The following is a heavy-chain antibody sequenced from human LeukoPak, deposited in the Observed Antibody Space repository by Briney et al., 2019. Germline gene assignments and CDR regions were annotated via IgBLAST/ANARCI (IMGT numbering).Heavy chain of an antibody. V-gene: IGHV3-15*01. CDR2: IKSKTDGGTT. CDR3: TTDWTTYSGSQYNWFDP. J-gene: IGHJ5*02. D-gene: IGHD1-26*01. Sequence: GGPLRLSCAASGFTFSNAWMSWVRQAPGKGLEWVGRIKSKTDGGTTDYAAPVKGRFTISRDDSKNTLYLQMNSLKTEDTAVYYCTTDWTTYSGSQYNWFDPWGQGTLVTVSS. CDR1: GFTFSNAW.